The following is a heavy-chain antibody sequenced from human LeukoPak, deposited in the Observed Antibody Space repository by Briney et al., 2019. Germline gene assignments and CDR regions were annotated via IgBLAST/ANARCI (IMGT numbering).Heavy chain of an antibody. J-gene: IGHJ6*03. CDR1: GFTFSDYY. CDR2: IYSGGRT. D-gene: IGHD3-10*01. V-gene: IGHV3-53*01. CDR3: ARVYYGSGSLHYYYYYMDV. Sequence: GGSLRLSCAASGFTFSDYYMSWVRQAPGKGLEWVSVIYSGGRTYYADSVKGRFTISRDNSKNTLFLQMNSLRVEDTAVYFCARVYYGSGSLHYYYYYMDVWGKGTTVTISS.